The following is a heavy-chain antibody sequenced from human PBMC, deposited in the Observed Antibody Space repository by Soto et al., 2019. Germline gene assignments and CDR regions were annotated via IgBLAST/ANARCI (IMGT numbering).Heavy chain of an antibody. CDR1: GYTFTGYY. CDR2: INPNSGGT. D-gene: IGHD7-27*01. V-gene: IGHV1-2*04. J-gene: IGHJ3*02. Sequence: ASVKVSCKASGYTFTGYYMHWVRQAPGQGLEWMGWINPNSGGTNYAQKFQGWVTMTRDTSISTAYMELSRLRSDDTAVYYCARGHPEAGDPEGDAFDIWGQGTMVTVSS. CDR3: ARGHPEAGDPEGDAFDI.